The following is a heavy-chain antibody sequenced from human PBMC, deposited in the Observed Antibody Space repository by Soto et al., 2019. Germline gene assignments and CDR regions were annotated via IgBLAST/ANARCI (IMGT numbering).Heavy chain of an antibody. D-gene: IGHD1-26*01. V-gene: IGHV3-21*01. CDR1: GVSSCSYS. J-gene: IGHJ4*02. Sequence: RVSSGAGGVSSCSYSMNRVSKEKGKGLEWVSSISTSSNYIYYADSVKGRFTISRDNAKNSLYLQMNSLRAEDTAVYYCARGSGWELLRDFHYWGQGTLVTSPQ. CDR2: ISTSSNYI. CDR3: ARGSGWELLRDFHY.